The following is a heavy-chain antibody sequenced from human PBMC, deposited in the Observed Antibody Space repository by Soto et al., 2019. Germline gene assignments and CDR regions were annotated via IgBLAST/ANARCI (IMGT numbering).Heavy chain of an antibody. D-gene: IGHD4-4*01. CDR2: INPNSGGT. V-gene: IGHV1-2*04. CDR3: ARDCGNYPPYYYYYGMDV. J-gene: IGHJ6*02. CDR1: GYTFTSYY. Sequence: ASVKVSCKASGYTFTSYYMHWVRQAPGQGLEWMGWINPNSGGTNYAQKFQGWVTMTRDTSISTAYMELSRLRSDDTAVYYCARDCGNYPPYYYYYGMDVWGQGTTVTVSS.